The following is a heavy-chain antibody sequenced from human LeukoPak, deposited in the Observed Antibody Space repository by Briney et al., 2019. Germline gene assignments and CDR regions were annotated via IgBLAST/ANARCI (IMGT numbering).Heavy chain of an antibody. CDR3: AKDGGTIFGVVIQYYFDY. CDR2: IKQDGSEK. D-gene: IGHD3-3*01. V-gene: IGHV3-7*01. J-gene: IGHJ4*02. CDR1: GFTFSSYW. Sequence: PGGSLRLSCAASGFTFSSYWMSWVRQAPGKGLEWVANIKQDGSEKYYADSVKGRFTISRDNSKNTLYLQMNSLRAEDTAVYYCAKDGGTIFGVVIQYYFDYWGQGTLVTVSS.